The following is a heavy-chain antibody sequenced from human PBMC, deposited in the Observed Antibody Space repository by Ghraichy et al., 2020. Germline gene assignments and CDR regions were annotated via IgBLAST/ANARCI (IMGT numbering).Heavy chain of an antibody. CDR3: AKVGSSGWYVVDY. Sequence: GGSLRLSCAASGFTFSSYGMHWVRQAPGKGLEWVTVISYDGSNKYYADSVKGRFTISRDNSKNTLYLQMNSLRAEDTAVYYCAKVGSSGWYVVDYWGQGTLVTVSS. CDR1: GFTFSSYG. CDR2: ISYDGSNK. J-gene: IGHJ4*02. V-gene: IGHV3-30*18. D-gene: IGHD6-19*01.